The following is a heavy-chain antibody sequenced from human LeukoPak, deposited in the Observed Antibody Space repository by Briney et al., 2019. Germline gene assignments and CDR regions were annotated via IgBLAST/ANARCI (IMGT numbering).Heavy chain of an antibody. D-gene: IGHD3-22*01. Sequence: SVKVSCKASGGTFSSYAISWVRQAPGQGLEWMGGIIPIFGTANYAQKFQGRVTITADESTSTAYMELSSLRSEDTAVYYCALNLYYYDSSGFAFDIWGQGAMVTVSS. J-gene: IGHJ3*02. V-gene: IGHV1-69*13. CDR1: GGTFSSYA. CDR2: IIPIFGTA. CDR3: ALNLYYYDSSGFAFDI.